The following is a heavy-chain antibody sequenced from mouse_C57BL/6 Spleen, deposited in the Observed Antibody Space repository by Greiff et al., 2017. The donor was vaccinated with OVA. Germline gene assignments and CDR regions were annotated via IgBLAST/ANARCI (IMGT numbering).Heavy chain of an antibody. CDR1: GYTFTSYW. J-gene: IGHJ2*01. D-gene: IGHD1-1*01. CDR3: ARYTTVAWYYFDY. Sequence: QVQLKQPGTELVKPGASVKLSCKASGYTFTSYWMHWVKQRPGQGLEWIGNINPSNGGTNYNEKFKSKATLTVDKSSSTAYMQLSSLTSEDSAVYYCARYTTVAWYYFDYWGQGTTLTVSS. CDR2: INPSNGGT. V-gene: IGHV1-53*01.